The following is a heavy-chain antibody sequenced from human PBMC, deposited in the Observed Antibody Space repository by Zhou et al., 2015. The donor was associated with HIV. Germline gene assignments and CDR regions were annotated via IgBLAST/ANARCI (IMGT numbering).Heavy chain of an antibody. CDR3: ARVGSGTSYNWPFDY. CDR2: IWFDGSNQ. V-gene: IGHV3-33*01. J-gene: IGHJ4*02. D-gene: IGHD3-10*01. CDR1: GFIFSHYG. Sequence: QVQLVESGGGVVQAGGSLRLSCAASGFIFSHYGIHWVRQAPGKGLEWVAIIWFDGSNQLYADSVKGRFTISRDQTKNTVYLQMNSLRAEDTAVYYCARVGSGTSYNWPFDYWGQGTLVTVSS.